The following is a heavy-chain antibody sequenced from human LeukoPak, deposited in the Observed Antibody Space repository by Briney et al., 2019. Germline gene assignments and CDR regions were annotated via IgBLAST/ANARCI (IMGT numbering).Heavy chain of an antibody. CDR3: AKTNGYYSD. V-gene: IGHV3-23*01. CDR2: ISGSGGTT. Sequence: GRSLRLSCAASGFTFSSYGMHWVRQAPGKGLEWVSGISGSGGTTYYADSVKGRFTISRDNSKNTLSLQVSSLRAEDTAVYYCAKTNGYYSDWGQGTLVTVSS. D-gene: IGHD3-22*01. J-gene: IGHJ4*02. CDR1: GFTFSSYG.